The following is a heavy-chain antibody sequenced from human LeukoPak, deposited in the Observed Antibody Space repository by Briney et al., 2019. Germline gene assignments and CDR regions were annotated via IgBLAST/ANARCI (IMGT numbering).Heavy chain of an antibody. CDR3: ARAYSSPTEPKGYFDY. CDR1: GFTFSSYG. CDR2: IRYDGSNK. V-gene: IGHV3-30*02. J-gene: IGHJ4*02. Sequence: GGSLRLSCAASGFTFSSYGIHWVRQAPGKGLEWVAFIRYDGSNKYYADSVKGRFTISRDNSKNTLYLQMNSLRAEDTAVYYCARAYSSPTEPKGYFDYWGQGTLVTVSS. D-gene: IGHD6-13*01.